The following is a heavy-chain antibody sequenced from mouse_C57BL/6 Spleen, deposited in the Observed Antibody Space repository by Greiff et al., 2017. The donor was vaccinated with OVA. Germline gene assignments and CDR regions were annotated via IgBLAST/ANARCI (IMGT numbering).Heavy chain of an antibody. J-gene: IGHJ4*01. CDR2: IYPGSGST. CDR3: ARHGYYPYYAMDY. Sequence: QVQLQQSGAELVKPGASVKMSCKASGYTFTSYWITWVKQRPGQGLEWIGDIYPGSGSTNYNEKFKSKATLTVDTSSSTAYMQLSSLTSEDSAVYYCARHGYYPYYAMDYWGQGTSVTVSS. CDR1: GYTFTSYW. D-gene: IGHD2-3*01. V-gene: IGHV1-55*01.